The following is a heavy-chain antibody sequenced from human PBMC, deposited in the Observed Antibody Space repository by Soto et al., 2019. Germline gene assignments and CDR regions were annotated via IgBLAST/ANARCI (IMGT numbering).Heavy chain of an antibody. V-gene: IGHV3-23*01. CDR2: ISGSGGST. CDR1: GFTFSRYA. J-gene: IGHJ1*01. D-gene: IGHD4-17*01. CDR3: AKGDGDYEYFQH. Sequence: EVQLLESGGGLVQPGGSLRLSCAASGFTFSRYAMSWVRQAPGKGLEWVSAISGSGGSTYYADSVKGRFTISRDNSKNTLYLQMNSLRAEDTAVYYCAKGDGDYEYFQHWGQGTLVTVSS.